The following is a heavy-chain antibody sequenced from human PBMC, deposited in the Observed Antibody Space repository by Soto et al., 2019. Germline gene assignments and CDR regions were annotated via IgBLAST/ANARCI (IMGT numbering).Heavy chain of an antibody. CDR1: GGTFGNTA. D-gene: IGHD3-3*01. J-gene: IGHJ5*02. V-gene: IGHV1-69*12. Sequence: QVQLVQSGAEVKEPGSSVNVSCKTSGGTFGNTAVTWVRQVPGQGLEWIGGIVPLFGTANNAQKFRGRVMITADESTSTAYLDLSSLRADDTAIYYCARHGDPGYSFWSGPLGGGRFDPWGQGTLVTVSS. CDR3: ARHGDPGYSFWSGPLGGGRFDP. CDR2: IVPLFGTA.